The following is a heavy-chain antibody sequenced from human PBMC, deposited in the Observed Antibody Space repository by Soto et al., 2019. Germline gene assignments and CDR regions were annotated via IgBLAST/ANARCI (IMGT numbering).Heavy chain of an antibody. CDR1: GGSFSGYY. Sequence: PSETLSLTCAVYGGSFSGYYWSWIRQPPGKGLEWIGYIYYSGSTNYNPSLKSRVTISVDTSKNQFSLKLSSVTAADTAVYYCARHKQQRWLVYYLDYWGQGTLVTVSS. D-gene: IGHD6-19*01. CDR2: IYYSGST. CDR3: ARHKQQRWLVYYLDY. V-gene: IGHV4-59*08. J-gene: IGHJ4*02.